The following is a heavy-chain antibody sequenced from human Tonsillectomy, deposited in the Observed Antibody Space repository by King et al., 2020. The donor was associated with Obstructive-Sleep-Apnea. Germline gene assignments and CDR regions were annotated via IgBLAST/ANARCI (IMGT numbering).Heavy chain of an antibody. CDR3: ARDLMGITIFGVVGGMDV. CDR1: GFTFSVYW. Sequence: VQLVESGGGLVQPGGSLRLSCAASGFTFSVYWMSWVRQAPGKGLEGVANIKQDGSEKYYVDSVKGRVTISRDNAKNSLYLQMNSLRAEDTAVYYCARDLMGITIFGVVGGMDVWGQGTTVTVSS. CDR2: IKQDGSEK. V-gene: IGHV3-7*03. J-gene: IGHJ6*02. D-gene: IGHD3-3*01.